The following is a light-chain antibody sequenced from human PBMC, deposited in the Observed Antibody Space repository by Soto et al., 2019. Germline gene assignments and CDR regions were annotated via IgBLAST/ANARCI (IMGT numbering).Light chain of an antibody. V-gene: IGKV3-20*01. CDR2: AAS. J-gene: IGKJ4*01. Sequence: EVVLTQSPGTLSLSPEERATLSCTASQSVTGSYLAWYQQKPGQPPRLLIYAASSRATGIPDRLSGSGSGTDFTLTISRLEPEDFAVYYCQQYSSSPLTFGGGTKVDIK. CDR3: QQYSSSPLT. CDR1: QSVTGSY.